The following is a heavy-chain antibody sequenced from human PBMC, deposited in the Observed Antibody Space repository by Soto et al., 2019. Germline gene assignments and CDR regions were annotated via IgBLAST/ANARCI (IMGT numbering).Heavy chain of an antibody. D-gene: IGHD5-18*01. CDR3: AKWIQLWSSKARGYYYYGMDV. V-gene: IGHV3-23*01. CDR2: ISGSGGST. J-gene: IGHJ6*02. Sequence: GGSLRLSCAASGFTFSSYAMSWFRQAPGKGLEWVSAISGSGGSTYYADSVKGRFTISRDNSKNTLYLQMNSLRVEDTAVYYCAKWIQLWSSKARGYYYYGMDVWGQGTTVTVSS. CDR1: GFTFSSYA.